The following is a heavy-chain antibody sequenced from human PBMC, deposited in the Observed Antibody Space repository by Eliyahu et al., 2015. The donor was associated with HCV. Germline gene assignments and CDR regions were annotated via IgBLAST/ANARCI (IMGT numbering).Heavy chain of an antibody. CDR3: ARANKYQRHNYGMDV. V-gene: IGHV3-66*02. CDR1: GFXVSSNX. Sequence: EVXLVESGGGLVXPGGSLXLSCAAXGFXVSSNXMSWVRQAPGKGLEWVSVIYSGGSTYYADSVKGRFTISRDNSKNTLYLQMNSLRAEDTAVYYCARANKYQRHNYGMDVWGQGTTVTVSS. J-gene: IGHJ6*02. D-gene: IGHD2-2*01. CDR2: IYSGGST.